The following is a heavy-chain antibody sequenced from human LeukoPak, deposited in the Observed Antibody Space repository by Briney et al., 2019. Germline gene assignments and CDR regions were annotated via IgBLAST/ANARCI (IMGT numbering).Heavy chain of an antibody. V-gene: IGHV3-23*01. J-gene: IGHJ4*02. CDR3: AKDHAEMATSFDY. CDR2: ISGSGGST. D-gene: IGHD5-24*01. Sequence: GGSLRLSCAASGLTFSSYAMSWVRQAPGKGLEWVSAISGSGGSTYYADSVKGRFTISRENSKNTLYLQMNSLRAEDTAVYYCAKDHAEMATSFDYWGQGTLVTVSS. CDR1: GLTFSSYA.